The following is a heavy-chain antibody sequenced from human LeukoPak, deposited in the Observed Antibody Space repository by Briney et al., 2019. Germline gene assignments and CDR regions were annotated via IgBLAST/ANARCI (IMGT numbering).Heavy chain of an antibody. V-gene: IGHV1-2*02. J-gene: IGHJ6*03. CDR3: ARDKQLDWAHYYYYYMDV. CDR2: INPNGGGT. CDR1: GYTFTGYY. D-gene: IGHD1-1*01. Sequence: ASVKVSCKASGYTFTGYYIHWVRQAPGQGLEWMGWINPNGGGTKYAQKFQGRVTMTRDTSISTAYMDLSRLRSVDTAVYYCARDKQLDWAHYYYYYMDVWGKGTTVTVSS.